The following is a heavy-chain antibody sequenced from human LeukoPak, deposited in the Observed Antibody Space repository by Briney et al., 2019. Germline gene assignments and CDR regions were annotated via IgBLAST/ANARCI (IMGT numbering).Heavy chain of an antibody. J-gene: IGHJ6*02. CDR1: GFTFSSYW. V-gene: IGHV3-74*01. D-gene: IGHD6-13*01. Sequence: GGSLRLSCAASGFTFSSYWMHWVRQAPGKGLVWVSRINSDGSSTSYADSVKGRFTISRDNAKNTLYLQMNSLRAEDTAVYYCARDSIAAAGPYGMDVWGQGTTVTDSS. CDR3: ARDSIAAAGPYGMDV. CDR2: INSDGSST.